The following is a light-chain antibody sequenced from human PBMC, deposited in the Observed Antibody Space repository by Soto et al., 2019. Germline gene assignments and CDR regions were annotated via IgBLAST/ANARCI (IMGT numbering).Light chain of an antibody. CDR1: QSISSW. CDR2: DAS. CDR3: QQYYSYSRT. V-gene: IGKV1-5*01. J-gene: IGKJ1*01. Sequence: QITQPRSSLSAYVGRRFTPTCRDSQSISSWLAWYQKNPGKATTILIYDASSLESGVPSRFSGTGAGTEFTLNISSLPPDDFASYSCQQYYSYSRTFGQGTKEDI.